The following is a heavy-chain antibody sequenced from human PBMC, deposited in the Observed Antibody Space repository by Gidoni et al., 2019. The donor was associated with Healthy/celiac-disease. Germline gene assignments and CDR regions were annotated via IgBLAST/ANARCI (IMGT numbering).Heavy chain of an antibody. CDR1: GFTFISYS. D-gene: IGHD2-2*02. Sequence: EVQLFESGGGLVQPGGSLRLSCAASGFTFISYSMSWDRQAPGKGLEWGSAISGSGGSTYYADSVEGRFTISRDNSKNTLYLQMNSLRAEDTAVYYCAKSHTLKYCSSTSCHSAFDYWGQGTLVTVSS. CDR2: ISGSGGST. V-gene: IGHV3-23*01. CDR3: AKSHTLKYCSSTSCHSAFDY. J-gene: IGHJ4*02.